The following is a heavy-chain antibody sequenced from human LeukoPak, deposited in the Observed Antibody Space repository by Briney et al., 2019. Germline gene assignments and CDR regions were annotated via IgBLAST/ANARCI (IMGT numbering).Heavy chain of an antibody. CDR3: ARGLITFGGVIVNRGLYFDY. CDR1: GGSFSGYY. Sequence: SETLSLTCAVYGGSFSGYYWSWIRQPPGKGPEWIGEINHSGSTNYNPSLKSRVTISVDTPKNQFSLKLSSVTAADTAVYYCARGLITFGGVIVNRGLYFDYWGQGTLVTVSS. D-gene: IGHD3-16*02. CDR2: INHSGST. V-gene: IGHV4-34*01. J-gene: IGHJ4*02.